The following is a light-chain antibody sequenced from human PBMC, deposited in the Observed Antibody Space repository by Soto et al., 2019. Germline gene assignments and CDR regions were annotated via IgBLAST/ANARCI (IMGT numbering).Light chain of an antibody. CDR1: QSIDTH. J-gene: IGKJ2*01. CDR2: VAS. CDR3: HQRYTYVRT. Sequence: DIQMTQSPSSLSASVGDRVTITCRASQSIDTHLVWYQQKPATAPKILIYVASSLESGVPSRFSGSGFGTDFTLTINNLQPEVFATYYCHQRYTYVRTFGQGTKVQIK. V-gene: IGKV1-39*01.